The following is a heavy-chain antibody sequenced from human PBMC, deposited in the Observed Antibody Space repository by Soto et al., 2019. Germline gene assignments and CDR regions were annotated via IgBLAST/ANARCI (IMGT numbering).Heavy chain of an antibody. CDR1: GFPFSSYA. CDR2: ISGSGGST. D-gene: IGHD2-2*01. CDR3: AKFTRDIVVVPAAMAEPYGMDV. J-gene: IGHJ6*02. Sequence: PGGSLSLSCAASGFPFSSYAMSWVRQAPGKGLEWVSAISGSGGSTYYADSVKGRFTISRDNSKNTLYLQMNSLRAEDTAVYYCAKFTRDIVVVPAAMAEPYGMDVWGQGTTVTVSS. V-gene: IGHV3-23*01.